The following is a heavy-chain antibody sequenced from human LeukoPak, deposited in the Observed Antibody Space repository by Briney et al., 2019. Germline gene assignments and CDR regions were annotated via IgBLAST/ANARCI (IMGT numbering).Heavy chain of an antibody. Sequence: SETLSLTCTVSGGSISSYYWSWIRQPPGKGLEWIGYIYYSGSTNYNPSLKSRVTISVDKSKNQFSLKLSSVTAADTAVYYCARGQGFRIAVAVYFDYWGQGTLVTVSS. J-gene: IGHJ4*02. CDR3: ARGQGFRIAVAVYFDY. CDR1: GGSISSYY. V-gene: IGHV4-59*12. CDR2: IYYSGST. D-gene: IGHD6-19*01.